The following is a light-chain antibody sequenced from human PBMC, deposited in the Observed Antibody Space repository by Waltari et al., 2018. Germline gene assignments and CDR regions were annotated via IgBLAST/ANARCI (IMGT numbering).Light chain of an antibody. J-gene: IGKJ3*01. Sequence: DIQMTQSPSTLSASVGDRVTITCRVSQSISSWLAWYQQKPGKAPKLLIYKASSLESGVPSRFSGSGSGTEFTLTISSLQPDDFATYYCQQFTFGPGTKVDIK. CDR1: QSISSW. CDR3: QQFT. V-gene: IGKV1-5*03. CDR2: KAS.